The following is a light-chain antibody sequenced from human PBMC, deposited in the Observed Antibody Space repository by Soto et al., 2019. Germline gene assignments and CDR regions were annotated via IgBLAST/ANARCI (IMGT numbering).Light chain of an antibody. CDR3: QQRSNWHPRYT. Sequence: EIVLTQSPATLSLSPGERATLSCRASQSVSSYLAWYQQKPGQAPRLLIYNASNRATGIPARFSGSGSGTDFTLTISSLEPEDVAVYYCQQRSNWHPRYTVGQGTKLEIK. CDR2: NAS. V-gene: IGKV3-11*01. CDR1: QSVSSY. J-gene: IGKJ2*01.